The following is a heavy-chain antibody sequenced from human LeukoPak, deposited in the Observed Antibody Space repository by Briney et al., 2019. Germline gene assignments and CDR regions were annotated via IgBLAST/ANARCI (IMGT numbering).Heavy chain of an antibody. D-gene: IGHD2-15*01. J-gene: IGHJ4*02. Sequence: GESLRLSCAASGFIFSSYWLGWVRQAPGKGLEWVANINRDGSDQYYVDSVKGRFTISRDNAKNSLYLQMNSLRAEDTAVYYCGGGPGYWGQGTLVTVSS. V-gene: IGHV3-7*01. CDR1: GFIFSSYW. CDR3: GGGPGY. CDR2: INRDGSDQ.